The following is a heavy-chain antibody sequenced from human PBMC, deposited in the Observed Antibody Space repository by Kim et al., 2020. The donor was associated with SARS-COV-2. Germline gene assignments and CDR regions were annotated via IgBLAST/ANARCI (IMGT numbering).Heavy chain of an antibody. D-gene: IGHD3-10*01. CDR2: T. J-gene: IGHJ5*02. V-gene: IGHV3-20*03. Sequence: TDYADSVKGRFTLSRDNAKKSLYLQMNSLIAEDTALYYCARRDAFGWFDPWGQGTLVTVSS. CDR3: ARRDAFGWFDP.